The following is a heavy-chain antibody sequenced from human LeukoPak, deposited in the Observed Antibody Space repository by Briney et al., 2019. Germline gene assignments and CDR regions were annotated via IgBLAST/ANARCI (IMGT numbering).Heavy chain of an antibody. V-gene: IGHV4-38-2*02. D-gene: IGHD3-10*01. Sequence: SETLSLTCTVSGYSISSGYYWGWIRQPPGKGLEWIGSIYHSGSTYYNPSLKSRVTISVDTSKNQFSLKLSSVTAADTAVYYCARDYYGSGSYEGYNWFDPWGQGTLVTVSS. CDR2: IYHSGST. CDR1: GYSISSGYY. CDR3: ARDYYGSGSYEGYNWFDP. J-gene: IGHJ5*02.